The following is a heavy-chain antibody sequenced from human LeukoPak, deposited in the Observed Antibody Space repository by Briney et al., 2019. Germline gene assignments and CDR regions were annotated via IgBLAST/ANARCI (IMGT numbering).Heavy chain of an antibody. CDR1: GFTFSDHY. Sequence: PGGSLRLSCAASGFTFSDHYMDWVRQAPGRGLEWVGRIRNKANSHTTEYAASVKGRFTVSRDDSKKSLYLRMNSLKTEDTAVYYCAIGPSGYHDLDYWGQGILVIVSS. V-gene: IGHV3-72*01. CDR3: AIGPSGYHDLDY. CDR2: IRNKANSHTT. J-gene: IGHJ4*02. D-gene: IGHD3-22*01.